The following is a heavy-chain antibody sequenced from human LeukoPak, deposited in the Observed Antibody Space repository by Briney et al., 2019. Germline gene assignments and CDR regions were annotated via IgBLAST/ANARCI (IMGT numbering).Heavy chain of an antibody. Sequence: GGSLRLSCAASGFTFSDYYMSWIRQAPGKGLEWVSYISSNGSTIYYADSVKGRFTISRDNAKNSLYLQMNSLRAEDTAVYYCARDLEYYYDSSGLTHFDYWGQGTLVTVSS. CDR1: GFTFSDYY. D-gene: IGHD3-22*01. J-gene: IGHJ4*02. CDR3: ARDLEYYYDSSGLTHFDY. V-gene: IGHV3-11*04. CDR2: ISSNGSTI.